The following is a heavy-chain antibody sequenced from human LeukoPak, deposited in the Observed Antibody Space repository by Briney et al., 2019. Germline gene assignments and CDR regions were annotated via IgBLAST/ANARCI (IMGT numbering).Heavy chain of an antibody. D-gene: IGHD4-17*01. CDR3: AVITVTTGWFDP. CDR2: INPNGGGT. J-gene: IGHJ5*02. V-gene: IGHV1-2*06. CDR1: GYTFTGYY. Sequence: ASVKVSCKASGYTFTGYYMHWVRQAPGQGLEWMGRINPNGGGTNYAQKFQGRVTMTRDTSISTAYMELSRLRSDDTAVYYCAVITVTTGWFDPWGQGTLVTVSS.